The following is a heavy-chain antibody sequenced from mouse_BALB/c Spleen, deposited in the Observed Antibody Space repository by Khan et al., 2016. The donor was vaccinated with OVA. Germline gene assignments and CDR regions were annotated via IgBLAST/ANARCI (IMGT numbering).Heavy chain of an antibody. Sequence: EVQLQQSGPELVKPGASVKVSCKSSGYSFTDYNMFWVKQSHGKSLEWIGYIDPYNGDDTCNQKFKGKATLTVDKSSSTAFMHLNSLTSEDSAVYYCALIYYYGSGFDYWGQGTTVTVSS. CDR3: ALIYYYGSGFDY. CDR1: GYSFTDYN. D-gene: IGHD1-1*01. CDR2: IDPYNGDD. V-gene: IGHV1S135*01. J-gene: IGHJ2*01.